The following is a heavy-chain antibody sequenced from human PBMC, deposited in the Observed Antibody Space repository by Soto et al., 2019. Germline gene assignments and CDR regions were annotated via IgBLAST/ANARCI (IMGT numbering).Heavy chain of an antibody. D-gene: IGHD2-2*01. CDR2: ISGSGGST. CDR3: AKDAYQLPNYFDY. Sequence: EVQLLESGGGLVQPGGSLRLSCAASGFAFSSYAMSWVRQAPGKGLEWVSAISGSGGSTFYADSVKGRFTISRDNSKYTLYLQMNSLRAEDTAVYYCAKDAYQLPNYFDYWGQGTLVTVSS. V-gene: IGHV3-23*01. CDR1: GFAFSSYA. J-gene: IGHJ4*02.